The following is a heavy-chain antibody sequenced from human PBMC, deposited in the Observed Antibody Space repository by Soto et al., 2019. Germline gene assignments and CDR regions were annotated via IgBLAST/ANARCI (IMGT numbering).Heavy chain of an antibody. D-gene: IGHD6-13*01. Sequence: PSDNLPDTWTVSGGSIRRNYWTWSRQPPGKGLEWIGYVYNSGSTNYNPSLKSRVTISEDTSKSQFSLKVNSMTAADTAAYYCAGYRREAVAGYTLDNWGKGIGVTVS. CDR3: AGYRREAVAGYTLDN. CDR1: GGSIRRNY. V-gene: IGHV4-59*01. J-gene: IGHJ4*02. CDR2: VYNSGST.